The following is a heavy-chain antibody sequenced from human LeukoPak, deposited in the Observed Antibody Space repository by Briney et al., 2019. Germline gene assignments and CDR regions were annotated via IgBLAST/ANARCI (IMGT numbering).Heavy chain of an antibody. V-gene: IGHV3-74*01. J-gene: IGHJ4*02. CDR2: INSDGSST. Sequence: GGSLRLSCAASGFTFSSYCMSWVRQAPGKGLVWVSRINSDGSSTSYADSVKGRFTISRDNAKDTLYLQMNSLRAEDTAVYYCARSPLTVTTRLHFDYWGQGTLVTVSS. CDR3: ARSPLTVTTRLHFDY. CDR1: GFTFSSYC. D-gene: IGHD4-17*01.